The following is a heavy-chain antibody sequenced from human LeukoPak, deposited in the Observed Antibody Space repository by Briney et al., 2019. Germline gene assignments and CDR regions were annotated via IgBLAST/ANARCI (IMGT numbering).Heavy chain of an antibody. D-gene: IGHD4-23*01. V-gene: IGHV4-31*03. Sequence: PSQTLSLTCTVSGASIGSGGAYWRWLRQHPGKGLEWIGYIYYSGSTYYNPSVKRRCTISVDASKNQFSLKLSSVTAADTAVYYCARYTYGGNSNWFDPWGQGTLVTVSS. CDR1: GASIGSGGAY. CDR3: ARYTYGGNSNWFDP. CDR2: IYYSGST. J-gene: IGHJ5*02.